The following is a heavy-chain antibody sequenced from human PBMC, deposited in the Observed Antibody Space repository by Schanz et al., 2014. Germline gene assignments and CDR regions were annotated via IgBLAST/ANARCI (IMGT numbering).Heavy chain of an antibody. V-gene: IGHV1-69*09. J-gene: IGHJ5*02. CDR2: IVPIAGIT. D-gene: IGHD3-22*01. CDR1: GGTFSSDT. CDR3: AREVGVYDRGWFDP. Sequence: QVQLLQSGAEVKKPGSSVKVSCKASGGTFSSDTFSWVRQAPGQGLEWMGRIVPIAGITNYAQRFQGRVTITADKSSDTAYMELSSLRSEDTAVYYCAREVGVYDRGWFDPWGQGTLVTVSS.